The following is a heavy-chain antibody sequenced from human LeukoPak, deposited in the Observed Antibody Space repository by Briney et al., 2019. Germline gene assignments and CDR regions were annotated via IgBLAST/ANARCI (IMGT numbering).Heavy chain of an antibody. Sequence: GGSLRLSCAASGFTFSSYGMHWVRQAPGKGLEWVAVISYDGSNKYYADSVKGRFTISRDNSKNTLYLQMNSLRAEDTAVYYCAKLSPAGSSGYPALPPTFDYWGQGTLVTVSS. CDR3: AKLSPAGSSGYPALPPTFDY. CDR2: ISYDGSNK. CDR1: GFTFSSYG. J-gene: IGHJ4*02. D-gene: IGHD3-22*01. V-gene: IGHV3-30*18.